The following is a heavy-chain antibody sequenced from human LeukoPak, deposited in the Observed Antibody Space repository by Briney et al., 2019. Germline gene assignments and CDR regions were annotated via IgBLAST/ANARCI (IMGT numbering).Heavy chain of an antibody. CDR2: INPNSGGT. D-gene: IGHD3-22*01. J-gene: IGHJ4*02. CDR1: GYTFTGYY. V-gene: IGHV1-2*06. Sequence: ASVKVSCKASGYTFTGYYMYWVRQAPGQGLEWMGRINPNSGGTNYAQKFQGRVTMTRDTSISTAYMELSRLRSDDTAVYYCARDSVPHYYDSSGYYGSTDNFDYWGQGTLVTVSS. CDR3: ARDSVPHYYDSSGYYGSTDNFDY.